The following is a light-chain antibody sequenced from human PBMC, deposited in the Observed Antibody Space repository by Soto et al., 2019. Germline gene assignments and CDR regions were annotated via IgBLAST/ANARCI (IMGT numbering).Light chain of an antibody. CDR1: SSDAGYYNY. CDR3: CSYAGSPRYV. Sequence: QSALTQPRSVSGSPGQSVTISCTGTSSDAGYYNYVSWYQQHPGKAPKVMIYDVSERPSGVPDRFSGSKSGNTASLTISGLQAEDEADYYCCSYAGSPRYVFGTGTKLTVL. J-gene: IGLJ1*01. V-gene: IGLV2-11*01. CDR2: DVS.